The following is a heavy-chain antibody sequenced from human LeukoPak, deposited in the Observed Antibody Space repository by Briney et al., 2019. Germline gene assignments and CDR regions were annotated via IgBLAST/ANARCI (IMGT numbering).Heavy chain of an antibody. J-gene: IGHJ6*03. CDR3: ARDKRVVPATYYYYYMDV. V-gene: IGHV4-30-4*08. CDR1: GGSISSGDYY. D-gene: IGHD2-2*01. Sequence: SETLSLTCTVSGGSISSGDYYWSWIRQPPGKGLEWIGYIYYSGSTYYNPSLKSRVTISVDTPTNQFSLKLSSVTAADTAVYYCARDKRVVPATYYYYYMDVWGKGTTVTVSS. CDR2: IYYSGST.